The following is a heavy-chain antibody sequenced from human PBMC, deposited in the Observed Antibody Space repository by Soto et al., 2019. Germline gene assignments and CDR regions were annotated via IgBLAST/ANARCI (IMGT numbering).Heavy chain of an antibody. V-gene: IGHV1-18*04. D-gene: IGHD3-3*01. CDR1: GYTFTSYG. CDR2: ISAYNGNT. CDR3: ARAPRRSYDFWSGYYNSLSSFFYYYGMDV. Sequence: QVQLVQSGAEVKKPGASVKVSCKASGYTFTSYGISWVRQAPGQGLEWMGWISAYNGNTNYAQKLQGRVTMTTDTSTSTAYMELRSLRSDDTAVYYCARAPRRSYDFWSGYYNSLSSFFYYYGMDVWGQGTTVTVSS. J-gene: IGHJ6*02.